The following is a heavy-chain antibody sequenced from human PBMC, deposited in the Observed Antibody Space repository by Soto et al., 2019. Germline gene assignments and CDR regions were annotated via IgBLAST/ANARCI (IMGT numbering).Heavy chain of an antibody. CDR2: IWYDGSNK. CDR3: ARALYNWKTPYYYYGMDV. V-gene: IGHV3-33*01. J-gene: IGHJ6*02. Sequence: GGSLRLSCAASGFTFGSYGMHWVRQAPGKGLEWVAVIWYDGSNKYYADSVKGRFTISRDNSKNTLYLQMNSLRAEDTAVYYCARALYNWKTPYYYYGMDVCGQGPTVTVYS. D-gene: IGHD1-20*01. CDR1: GFTFGSYG.